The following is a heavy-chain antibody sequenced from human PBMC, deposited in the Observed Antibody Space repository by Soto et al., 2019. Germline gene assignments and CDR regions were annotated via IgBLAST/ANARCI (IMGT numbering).Heavy chain of an antibody. Sequence: GGSLRLSCAASGFTFSRDWMHWVRQAPGKGLVWVSHIKSDGSATSYADSVKGRFTISRDNAKNTLYLQMNSLRAEDTAVYYCARAAQFNDGGNSGFDYWGQGTLVTVSS. J-gene: IGHJ4*02. D-gene: IGHD2-21*01. CDR2: IKSDGSAT. CDR1: GFTFSRDW. V-gene: IGHV3-74*01. CDR3: ARAAQFNDGGNSGFDY.